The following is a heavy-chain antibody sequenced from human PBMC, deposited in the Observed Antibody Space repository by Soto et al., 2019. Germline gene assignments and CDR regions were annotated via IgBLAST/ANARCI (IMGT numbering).Heavy chain of an antibody. D-gene: IGHD3-16*01. Sequence: GGSLRLSCAASGFTFNIYAMTWVRQAPGRGLEWVSTISGSASSTYYADSVKGRFIIFRDNSKNTLSLQMNSLRVEDTATYYCAKGGVSYFDLWGRGALVTVSS. CDR3: AKGGVSYFDL. V-gene: IGHV3-23*01. CDR2: ISGSASST. CDR1: GFTFNIYA. J-gene: IGHJ2*01.